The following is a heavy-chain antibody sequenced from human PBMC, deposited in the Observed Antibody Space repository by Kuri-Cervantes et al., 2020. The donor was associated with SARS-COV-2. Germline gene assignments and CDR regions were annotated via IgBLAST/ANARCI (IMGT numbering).Heavy chain of an antibody. CDR2: IKSKTDGGTT. V-gene: IGHV3-15*01. J-gene: IGHJ4*02. CDR3: TTELRYYYDSSGYQFDY. Sequence: LSLTCAASGFTFSNAWMSWVRQAPGKGLEWVGRIKSKTDGGTTDYAAPVKGRFTISRDDSKNTLYLQMNSLKTEDTAVYYCTTELRYYYDSSGYQFDYWGRGTLVTVSS. CDR1: GFTFSNAW. D-gene: IGHD3-22*01.